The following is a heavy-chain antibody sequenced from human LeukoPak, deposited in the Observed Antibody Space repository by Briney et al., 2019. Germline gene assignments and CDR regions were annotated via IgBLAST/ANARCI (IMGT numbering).Heavy chain of an antibody. Sequence: ASVKVSCKVSRYTLTELSMHWVRQAPGKGLEWMGGFDPEDGETIYAQKFQGRVTMTEDTSTDTAYMELSSLRSEDTAVYYCATDLLRDFWSGYYTYWGQGTLVTVSS. J-gene: IGHJ4*02. D-gene: IGHD3-3*01. V-gene: IGHV1-24*01. CDR2: FDPEDGET. CDR3: ATDLLRDFWSGYYTY. CDR1: RYTLTELS.